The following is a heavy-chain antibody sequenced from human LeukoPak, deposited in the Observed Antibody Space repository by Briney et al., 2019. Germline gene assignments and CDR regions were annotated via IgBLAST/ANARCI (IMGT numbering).Heavy chain of an antibody. CDR1: GDSVSSNSAA. CDR2: TYYRSKWYS. CDR3: ARDMLGSYYYGSGSRDYGMDV. J-gene: IGHJ6*02. Sequence: SQTLSLTCAISGDSVSSNSAAWNWIRQSPSRGLEWLGRTYYRSKWYSDYGASVRGRIAINPDTSKNQFSLQLSSVTPEDTAVYYCARDMLGSYYYGSGSRDYGMDVWGQGTTVTVSS. V-gene: IGHV6-1*01. D-gene: IGHD3-10*01.